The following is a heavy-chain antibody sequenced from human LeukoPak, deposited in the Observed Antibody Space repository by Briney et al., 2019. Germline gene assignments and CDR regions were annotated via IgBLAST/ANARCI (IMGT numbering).Heavy chain of an antibody. J-gene: IGHJ4*02. Sequence: PSETLSLTCTVSGGSISSYYWSWIRQPPGKGLEWIGYIYYSGNTNYNPSLKSRVTISVDTSKNQFSLKLSSVTAADTAVYYCARVPSYGTPIDYWGQGTLVTVSS. V-gene: IGHV4-59*01. CDR2: IYYSGNT. D-gene: IGHD5-18*01. CDR1: GGSISSYY. CDR3: ARVPSYGTPIDY.